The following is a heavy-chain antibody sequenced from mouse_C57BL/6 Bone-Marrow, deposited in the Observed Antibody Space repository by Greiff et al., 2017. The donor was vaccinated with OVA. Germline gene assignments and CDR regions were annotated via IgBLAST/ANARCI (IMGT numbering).Heavy chain of an antibody. D-gene: IGHD1-1*01. J-gene: IGHJ4*01. CDR3: ALRRWRVYYAMDY. Sequence: VQLQPSGAELARPGASVKMSCKASGYTFTSYTMHWVKQRPGQGLEWIGYINPSSGYTKYNQKFKDKATLTADKSSSTAYMQLSSLTSEDSAVYYCALRRWRVYYAMDYWGQGTSVTVSS. CDR2: INPSSGYT. V-gene: IGHV1-4*01. CDR1: GYTFTSYT.